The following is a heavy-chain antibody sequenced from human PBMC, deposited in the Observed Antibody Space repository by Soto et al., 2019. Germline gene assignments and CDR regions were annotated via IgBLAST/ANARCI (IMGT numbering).Heavy chain of an antibody. V-gene: IGHV3-13*05. CDR1: GFTSSSYD. Sequence: GGSLRLSCASSGFTSSSYDMHGFRQATGKGLEWVSAIGAADDPYYLGSVKGRFTISRENDRNSFYLQMNNLRAGDTAVYYCARAYSGRLPRRADYYFAMDVWGQGTTVTVSS. D-gene: IGHD2-21*01. CDR3: ARAYSGRLPRRADYYFAMDV. J-gene: IGHJ6*02. CDR2: IGAADDP.